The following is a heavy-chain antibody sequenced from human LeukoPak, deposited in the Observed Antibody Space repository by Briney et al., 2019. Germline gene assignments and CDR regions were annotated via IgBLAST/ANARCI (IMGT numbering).Heavy chain of an antibody. D-gene: IGHD6-13*01. V-gene: IGHV3-30*18. Sequence: PGGSLRLSCAASGFTFSNYGMHWVRQAPGQGLEWVALISYDGSNKYFADSVKGRFTISRDNSKNTLYLQMHSLRTEDTAAYYCAKDNVAAAGRYFDYWGQGTLVTVSS. CDR3: AKDNVAAAGRYFDY. CDR2: ISYDGSNK. J-gene: IGHJ4*02. CDR1: GFTFSNYG.